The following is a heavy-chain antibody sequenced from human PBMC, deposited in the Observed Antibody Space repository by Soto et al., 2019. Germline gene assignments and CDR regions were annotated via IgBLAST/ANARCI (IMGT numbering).Heavy chain of an antibody. CDR1: GFTFSSYG. CDR3: AKLRDFVVLPAGILDY. Sequence: EVQLLESGGGLVQPGGSLRLTCAASGFTFSSYGISWIRLSPGKGLEWVSVISGGGDTTYYTPSVKGRFTISRDDFRNTFYLQMNSLRTEDTAIYYCAKLRDFVVLPAGILDYSGPGTLVTVSS. D-gene: IGHD2-8*01. V-gene: IGHV3-23*01. J-gene: IGHJ4*02. CDR2: ISGGGDTT.